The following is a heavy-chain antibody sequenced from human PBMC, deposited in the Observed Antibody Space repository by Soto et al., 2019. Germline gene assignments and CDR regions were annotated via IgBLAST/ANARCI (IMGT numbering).Heavy chain of an antibody. J-gene: IGHJ6*02. CDR2: IYPGDSDT. CDR1: GYSFTSDW. D-gene: IGHD6-19*01. V-gene: IGHV5-51*01. CDR3: ARHSVADIYYYGMDV. Sequence: LGESQKISCKGSGYSFTSDWIGWVRPMPGQGLEWMGIIYPGDSDTRYSPSFQGQVTISADKSISTAYLQWSSLKASDTVMYYCARHSVADIYYYGMDVWGQGTTVTVSS.